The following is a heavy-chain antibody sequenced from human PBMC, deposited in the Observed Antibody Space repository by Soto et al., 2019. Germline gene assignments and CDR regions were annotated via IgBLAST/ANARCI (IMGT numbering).Heavy chain of an antibody. Sequence: GGSLRLSCAASGFTFSSYEMNWVRQAPGKGLEWVSYISSSGSTIYYADSVKGRFTISRDNAKNSLYLQMNSLRAEDTAVYYCARRNSYGAFDYWGQGTLVTVSS. J-gene: IGHJ4*02. D-gene: IGHD4-17*01. CDR3: ARRNSYGAFDY. CDR2: ISSSGSTI. V-gene: IGHV3-48*03. CDR1: GFTFSSYE.